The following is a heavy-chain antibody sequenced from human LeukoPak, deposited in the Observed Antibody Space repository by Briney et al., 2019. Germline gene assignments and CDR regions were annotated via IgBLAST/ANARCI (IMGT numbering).Heavy chain of an antibody. CDR2: IWSDGSSK. CDR3: ARGQPPSYYDMDV. V-gene: IGHV3-33*01. D-gene: IGHD6-13*01. CDR1: EFSSSSYG. Sequence: GRSLRLSCATSEFSSSSYGMHWVRQAPGKGLEWVAVIWSDGSSKHYADSVKGRFTISRDNSKNTLYLQMSSLRAEDTALYYCARGQPPSYYDMDVWGQGTTVTVSS. J-gene: IGHJ6*02.